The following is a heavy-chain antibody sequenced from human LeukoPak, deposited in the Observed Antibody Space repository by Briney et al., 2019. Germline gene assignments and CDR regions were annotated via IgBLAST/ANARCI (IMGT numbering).Heavy chain of an antibody. Sequence: ASVKVSCKASGYTFTSYDINWVRQATGQGLEWMGWMSPNSGNTGYAQKFQGRVTMTRNTSISTAYMELSSLRSEDTAVYYCARVARIPKGYSSSWYYFDYWGQGTLVTVSS. V-gene: IGHV1-8*01. CDR1: GYTFTSYD. CDR3: ARVARIPKGYSSSWYYFDY. D-gene: IGHD6-13*01. CDR2: MSPNSGNT. J-gene: IGHJ4*02.